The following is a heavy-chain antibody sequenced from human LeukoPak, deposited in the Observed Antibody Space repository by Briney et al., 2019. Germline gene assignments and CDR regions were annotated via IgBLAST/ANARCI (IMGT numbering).Heavy chain of an antibody. V-gene: IGHV4-39*07. CDR1: GGSISSSSYY. Sequence: SETLSLTCTVSGGSISSSSYYWGWIRQPPGKGLEWIGSIYYSGSTYYNPSLKSRVTISVDTSKNQFSLKLSSVTAADTAVYYCASFSDYDILTGYSYFDYWGQGTLVTVSS. D-gene: IGHD3-9*01. CDR3: ASFSDYDILTGYSYFDY. CDR2: IYYSGST. J-gene: IGHJ4*02.